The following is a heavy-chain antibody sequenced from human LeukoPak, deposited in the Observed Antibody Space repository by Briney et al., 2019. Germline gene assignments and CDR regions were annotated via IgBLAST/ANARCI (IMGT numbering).Heavy chain of an antibody. CDR2: IYYTGST. Sequence: KPSETLSLTCTVSGGSISSSSYYWGWLRQPPGKGLEWIGIIYYTGSTYYNLSLKSRVTISVDMSKNQFSLKLSSVTAADAAMYYCVRRVGYCKGTDYYCYFDLWGRGTLVTVSS. J-gene: IGHJ2*01. CDR3: VRRVGYCKGTDYYCYFDL. D-gene: IGHD2/OR15-2a*01. V-gene: IGHV4-39*07. CDR1: GGSISSSSYY.